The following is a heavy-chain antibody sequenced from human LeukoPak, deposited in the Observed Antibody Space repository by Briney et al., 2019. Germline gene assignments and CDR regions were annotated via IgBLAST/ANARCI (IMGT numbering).Heavy chain of an antibody. Sequence: ASVTVSCKVSGYTLTELCMHWVRQAPGKGLEWMGGIDTEDGDTIYAQKFQGKVTMTDDTSTDTAYMELSSLRSEDTAVYYCACTGSEPAYYYYYYGMDVWGQGPTVTVSS. D-gene: IGHD1-1*01. J-gene: IGHJ6*02. CDR2: IDTEDGDT. CDR3: ACTGSEPAYYYYYYGMDV. CDR1: GYTLTELC. V-gene: IGHV1-24*01.